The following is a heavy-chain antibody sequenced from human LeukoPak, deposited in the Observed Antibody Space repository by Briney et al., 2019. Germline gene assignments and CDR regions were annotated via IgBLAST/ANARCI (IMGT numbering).Heavy chain of an antibody. CDR1: GFTFSSYW. V-gene: IGHV3-7*01. J-gene: IGHJ6*03. Sequence: GGSLRLSCAASGFTFSSYWMSWVRQAPGKGLEWVANIKQDGSEKYYVDSVKGRFTISRDNAKNSLYLQMNSLRAEDTAVYYCARGFAARNLNYYYYMDVWGKGTTVTVSS. CDR2: IKQDGSEK. D-gene: IGHD1-14*01. CDR3: ARGFAARNLNYYYYMDV.